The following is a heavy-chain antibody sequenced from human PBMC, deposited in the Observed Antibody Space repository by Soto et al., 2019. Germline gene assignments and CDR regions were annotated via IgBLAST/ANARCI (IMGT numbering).Heavy chain of an antibody. V-gene: IGHV1-2*04. Sequence: VASVKVSCKASGYTFTGDYMHWVRQAPGQGLEWMGWINPNSGGTNYAQKFQGWVTMTRDTSISTAYMELSRLRSDDTAVYYCARDRAYCSSTSCYSGAFDIWGQGTMVTVSS. D-gene: IGHD2-2*01. J-gene: IGHJ3*02. CDR1: GYTFTGDY. CDR2: INPNSGGT. CDR3: ARDRAYCSSTSCYSGAFDI.